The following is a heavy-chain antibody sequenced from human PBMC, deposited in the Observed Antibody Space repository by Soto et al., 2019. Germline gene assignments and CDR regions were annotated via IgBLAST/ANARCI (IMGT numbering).Heavy chain of an antibody. J-gene: IGHJ4*02. D-gene: IGHD6-19*01. Sequence: GGSLRLSCVASGFTFSSSFMGWVRQAPGKGLEWVANINQDGGGTYYVDSVQGRFTITRDNAKDSLFLQLNSLRGEDTAVYYCARYFRGSGRYFFDYWGQGTLVTVSS. CDR3: ARYFRGSGRYFFDY. CDR2: INQDGGGT. CDR1: GFTFSSSF. V-gene: IGHV3-7*03.